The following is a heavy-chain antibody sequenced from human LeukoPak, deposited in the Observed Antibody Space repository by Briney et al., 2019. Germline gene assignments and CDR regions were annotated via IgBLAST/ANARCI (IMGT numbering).Heavy chain of an antibody. J-gene: IGHJ4*02. CDR3: TTGGSYFPVDFDY. CDR2: IKSKAAGGTT. Sequence: GSLRLSCVASEFTFSNAWMSWVRQAPGKGLEWVGRIKSKAAGGTTDYAAPVKGRFTISRDDSKNTLFLQMNSLEIEDTAVYFCTTGGSYFPVDFDYWGQGTLVTVSS. CDR1: EFTFSNAW. D-gene: IGHD1-26*01. V-gene: IGHV3-15*01.